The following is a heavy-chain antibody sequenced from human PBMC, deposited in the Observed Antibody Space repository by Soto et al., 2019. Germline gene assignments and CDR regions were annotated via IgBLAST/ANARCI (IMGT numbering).Heavy chain of an antibody. CDR3: ARTHYSMDV. V-gene: IGHV4-34*01. CDR2: INLRGNT. Sequence: QVQLLQWGAGLLKPSETLSLTCAVSGGSFSDFHWSWIRQPPGKGLEWIAEINLRGNTNYNPSLKSRVTMSVDTSQNQFSLKMTSVTAADTAVYYCARTHYSMDVWDKGTTVTVSS. J-gene: IGHJ6*03. CDR1: GGSFSDFH.